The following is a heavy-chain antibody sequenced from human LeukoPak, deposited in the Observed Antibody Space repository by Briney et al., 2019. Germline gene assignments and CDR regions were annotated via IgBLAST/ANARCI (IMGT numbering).Heavy chain of an antibody. V-gene: IGHV4-61*02. Sequence: SQTLSLTCTVSGGSISSGSYYWRWIRQPAGTGLEWIGRIYTSGSTNYNPSLKSRVTISVDTSKNQFSLKLSSVTAADTAVYYCARDRYYDSSGYSLHSFGIWGQGTMVTVSS. J-gene: IGHJ3*02. CDR1: GGSISSGSYY. CDR3: ARDRYYDSSGYSLHSFGI. D-gene: IGHD3-22*01. CDR2: IYTSGST.